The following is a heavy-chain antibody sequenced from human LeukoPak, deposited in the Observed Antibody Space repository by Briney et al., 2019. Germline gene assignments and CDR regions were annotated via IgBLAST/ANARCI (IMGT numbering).Heavy chain of an antibody. D-gene: IGHD6-19*01. V-gene: IGHV4-34*01. CDR2: INHSGST. J-gene: IGHJ6*03. CDR3: ARGKPPYSRIALAGTKHYYYYYMGV. CDR1: GGSFSGYY. Sequence: SETLSLTCAVYGGSFSGYYWSWIRQPPGKGLEWIGEINHSGSTNYNPSLKSRVTISVDTSKNQYSLKLSSVTAADTAVYYCARGKPPYSRIALAGTKHYYYYYMGVWGKGTTVTVSS.